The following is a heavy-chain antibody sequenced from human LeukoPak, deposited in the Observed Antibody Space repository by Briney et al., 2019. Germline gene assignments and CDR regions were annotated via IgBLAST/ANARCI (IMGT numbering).Heavy chain of an antibody. CDR3: AKVRSSGDFPYYFDS. CDR1: GFAFSDYY. V-gene: IGHV3-11*01. J-gene: IGHJ4*02. Sequence: PGGSLRLSCAASGFAFSDYYMSWIRQAPGKGLEWLSYISNSGSTLYSADSVRGRFTFSRDNAKDALYLQMNSLRAEDTAVYYCAKVRSSGDFPYYFDSWGQGTLVTVSS. D-gene: IGHD4-17*01. CDR2: ISNSGSTL.